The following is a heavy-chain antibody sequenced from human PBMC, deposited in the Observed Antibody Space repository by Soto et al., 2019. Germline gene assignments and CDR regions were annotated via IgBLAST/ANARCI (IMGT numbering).Heavy chain of an antibody. D-gene: IGHD3-22*01. J-gene: IGHJ4*02. CDR3: ARDLGKRGYDY. V-gene: IGHV4-59*01. CDR2: IYYSGST. Sequence: PSETLSLTCTVSGGSISSYYGSWIRQPPGKGLEWIGYIYYSGSTNYNPSLKSRVTISVDTSKNQFSLKLSSVTAADTAVYYCARDLGKRGYDYWGQGTLVTVSS. CDR1: GGSISSYY.